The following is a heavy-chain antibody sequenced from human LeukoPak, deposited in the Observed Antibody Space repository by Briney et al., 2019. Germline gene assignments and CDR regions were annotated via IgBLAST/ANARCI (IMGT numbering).Heavy chain of an antibody. Sequence: GGSLRLSCAASGFTFSSYAMSWVRQAPGKGLEWVSAISGSGGSTYYADSVKGRFTISRDNSKNTLYLQMNSLRADDTAVYYCAKDMVDILTGYYAFDIWGQGTMVTVSS. D-gene: IGHD3-9*01. CDR1: GFTFSSYA. J-gene: IGHJ3*02. CDR3: AKDMVDILTGYYAFDI. CDR2: ISGSGGST. V-gene: IGHV3-23*01.